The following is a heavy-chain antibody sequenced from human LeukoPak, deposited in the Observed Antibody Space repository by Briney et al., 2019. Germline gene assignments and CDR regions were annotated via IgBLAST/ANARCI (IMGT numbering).Heavy chain of an antibody. V-gene: IGHV1-69*13. J-gene: IGHJ5*02. CDR3: ARDQGGRDGYIPYNWFDP. D-gene: IGHD5-24*01. CDR2: IIPLFGTA. Sequence: ASVKVSCKASGGTFSNYAINWVRQAPGQGLEWMGGIIPLFGTAHYPQKFQGRVTITADESTSTAYMELSSLRSEDTAVYYCARDQGGRDGYIPYNWFDPWGQGTLVTVSS. CDR1: GGTFSNYA.